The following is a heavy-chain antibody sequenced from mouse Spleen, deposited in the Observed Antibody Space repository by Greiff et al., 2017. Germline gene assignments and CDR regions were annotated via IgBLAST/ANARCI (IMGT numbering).Heavy chain of an antibody. Sequence: EVKLVESGGGLVKPGGSLKLSCAVSGFTFSDYGMYWVRQAPEKGLEWVAYISSGSTTFFYADTVKGRFTISRDNAKNTLFLQMTSLRSGDTAMYYCAKADVYSYYFDYWGQGTTLTVSS. V-gene: IGHV5-17*01. J-gene: IGHJ2*01. D-gene: IGHD2-3*01. CDR2: ISSGSTTF. CDR3: AKADVYSYYFDY. CDR1: GFTFSDYG.